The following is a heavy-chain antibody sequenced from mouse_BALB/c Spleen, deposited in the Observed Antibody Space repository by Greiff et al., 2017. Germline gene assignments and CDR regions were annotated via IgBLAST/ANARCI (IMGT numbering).Heavy chain of an antibody. V-gene: IGHV5-17*02. J-gene: IGHJ2*01. Sequence: EVNVVESGGGLVQPGGSRKLSCAASGFTFSSFGMHWVRQAPEKGLEWVAYISSGSSTIYYADTVKGRFTISRDNPKNTLFLQMTSLRSEDTAMYYCARSDGNFFDYWGQGTTLTVSS. CDR2: ISSGSSTI. CDR3: ARSDGNFFDY. D-gene: IGHD2-1*01. CDR1: GFTFSSFG.